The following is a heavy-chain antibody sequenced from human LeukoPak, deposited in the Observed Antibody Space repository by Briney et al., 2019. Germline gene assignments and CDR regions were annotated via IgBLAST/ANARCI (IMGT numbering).Heavy chain of an antibody. J-gene: IGHJ2*01. Sequence: SETLSLTCAVYGGSFSGYYWSWIRPPPGKGLEWIGEINHSGSTNYNPSLKSRVTISVDTSKNQFSLKLSSVTAADTAVYYCASLQPYCSGGSCYSNFSRYFDLWGRGTLVTVSS. D-gene: IGHD2-15*01. CDR1: GGSFSGYY. CDR2: INHSGST. CDR3: ASLQPYCSGGSCYSNFSRYFDL. V-gene: IGHV4-34*01.